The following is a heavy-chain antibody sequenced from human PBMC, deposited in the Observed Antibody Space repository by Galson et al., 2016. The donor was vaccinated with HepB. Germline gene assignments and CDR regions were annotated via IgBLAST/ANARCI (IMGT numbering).Heavy chain of an antibody. J-gene: IGHJ4*02. CDR2: ISSEGVYT. Sequence: SLRLSCAASGFTFRDFPMVWVRQAPGQGREWVSSISSEGVYTYYADSLKDRFSISRDNAKNSLFLQMNSLRAEDTAVYYCASIFRYSSSQHPGYWGQGTLXTVSS. D-gene: IGHD6-13*01. CDR3: ASIFRYSSSQHPGY. CDR1: GFTFRDFP. V-gene: IGHV3-21*04.